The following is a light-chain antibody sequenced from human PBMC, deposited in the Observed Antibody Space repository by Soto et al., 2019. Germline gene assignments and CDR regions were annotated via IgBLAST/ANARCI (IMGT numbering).Light chain of an antibody. Sequence: AIRMTQSPSSLSSSIGDSVTITCRASHVVSNYLAWYQQKPGKAPKALIYAASFLQSGGPSRFSGSGSGTDFSLTISFLQSEDFATYSCQHYYSYPYTVGQGTTLQ. CDR3: QHYYSYPYT. CDR2: AAS. V-gene: IGKV1-8*01. J-gene: IGKJ2*01. CDR1: HVVSNY.